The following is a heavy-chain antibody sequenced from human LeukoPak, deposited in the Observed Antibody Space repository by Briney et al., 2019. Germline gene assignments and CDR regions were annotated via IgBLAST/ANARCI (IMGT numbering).Heavy chain of an antibody. J-gene: IGHJ4*02. Sequence: GGSLRLSCAASGFTFSSYAMSWVRQAPGKGLEWVSGIGVSGVTTYNAESVKGRFTISRDNSRNTLYLQMNSLRAEDTAVYYCAKERYESSGYYSDYWGQGTPVTVSA. CDR2: IGVSGVTT. CDR1: GFTFSSYA. V-gene: IGHV3-23*01. D-gene: IGHD3-22*01. CDR3: AKERYESSGYYSDY.